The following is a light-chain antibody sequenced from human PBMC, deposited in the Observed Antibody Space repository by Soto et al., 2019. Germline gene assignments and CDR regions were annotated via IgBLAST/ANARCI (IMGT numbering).Light chain of an antibody. J-gene: IGLJ1*01. CDR3: CSFADFTYV. CDR1: SSDIGSYDL. V-gene: IGLV2-23*02. Sequence: QSVLTQPASVSGSPGQSITISCTGTSSDIGSYDLVSWYQQHPGTAPKLIIYEVTKRPSGVSTRFSGSKSGNTASLTISGLQAVDEADYYCCSFADFTYVFGTGTKVTV. CDR2: EVT.